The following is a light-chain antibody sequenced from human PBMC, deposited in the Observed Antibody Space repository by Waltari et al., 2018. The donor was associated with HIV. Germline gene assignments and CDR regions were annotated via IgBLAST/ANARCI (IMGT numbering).Light chain of an antibody. V-gene: IGLV1-47*01. J-gene: IGLJ1*01. CDR3: VAWDDSLSGFA. CDR1: NSTVGSKY. CDR2: RND. Sequence: SVLTQPPSASGPLGQRIPISCPGSNSTVGSKYVHWYQQVPGTAPKQLIYRNDQRRSGVPDRFSASKSGASASLSISGLRSEDEADYYCVAWDDSLSGFAFGTGTKVTVL.